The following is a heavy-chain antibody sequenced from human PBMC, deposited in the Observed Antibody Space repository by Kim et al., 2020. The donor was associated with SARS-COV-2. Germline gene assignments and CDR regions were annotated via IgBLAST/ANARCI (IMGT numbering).Heavy chain of an antibody. CDR2: INAGNGNT. V-gene: IGHV1-3*01. Sequence: ASVKVSCKASGYTFTSYAMHWVRQAPGQRLEWMGWINAGNGNTKYSQKFQGRVTITRDTSASTAYMELSSLRSEDTAVYYCARDHPSIGGSGAKVVTNWFDPWGQGTLVTVSS. J-gene: IGHJ5*02. CDR1: GYTFTSYA. CDR3: ARDHPSIGGSGAKVVTNWFDP. D-gene: IGHD3-10*01.